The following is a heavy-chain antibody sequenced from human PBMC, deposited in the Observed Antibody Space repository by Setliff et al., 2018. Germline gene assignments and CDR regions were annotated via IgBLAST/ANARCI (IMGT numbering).Heavy chain of an antibody. CDR1: GYAFTNYY. Sequence: EASVKVSCKASGYAFTNYYMFWVRQAPGQGPEWMGTINTGGGSASIVDQFQGRVTMTRDTSTSTVYLELNSLRSDDTAVYYCVRGGLAAAGKKGVFEHWGQGTLVTVSS. D-gene: IGHD6-13*01. V-gene: IGHV1-46*01. CDR2: INTGGGSA. CDR3: VRGGLAAAGKKGVFEH. J-gene: IGHJ4*02.